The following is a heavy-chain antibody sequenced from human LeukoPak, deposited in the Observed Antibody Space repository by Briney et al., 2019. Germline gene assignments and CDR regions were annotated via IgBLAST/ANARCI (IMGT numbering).Heavy chain of an antibody. CDR3: ARDLAAQYSSSL. J-gene: IGHJ4*02. CDR2: ISSSSSYI. D-gene: IGHD6-13*01. Sequence: PGGSLRLSCAASGFTFSSYSMNWVRHAPGKGLEWVSSISSSSSYIYYADSVKGRFTISRDNAKNSLYLQMNSLRAEDTAVYYCARDLAAQYSSSLWGQGTLVTVSS. CDR1: GFTFSSYS. V-gene: IGHV3-21*01.